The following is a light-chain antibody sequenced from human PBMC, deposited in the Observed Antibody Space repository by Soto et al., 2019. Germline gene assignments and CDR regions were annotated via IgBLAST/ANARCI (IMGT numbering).Light chain of an antibody. V-gene: IGKV3-15*01. Sequence: EIVMTQSPATLSVSPGERATLSCRASQSVGSNLAWYQQKPGQAPRLLIYGASTRATGIPARFSGSGSGTEFTLTISSLQSEDFAVYYCQQYNKWPAITFGQGTRLEIK. J-gene: IGKJ5*01. CDR3: QQYNKWPAIT. CDR2: GAS. CDR1: QSVGSN.